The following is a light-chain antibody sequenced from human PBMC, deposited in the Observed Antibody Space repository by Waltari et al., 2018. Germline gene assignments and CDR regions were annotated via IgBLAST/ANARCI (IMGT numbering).Light chain of an antibody. Sequence: EVVMTQSPATLSVSPGERATLSCRASHSVTTNLAWYQQNPGPAPRLVIFDASTRATGIPARFSGSGSGTEFTLTISSLQPEDSAVYYCQQYNNWPTWTFGQGAKVEIK. J-gene: IGKJ1*01. CDR3: QQYNNWPTWT. V-gene: IGKV3-15*01. CDR1: HSVTTN. CDR2: DAS.